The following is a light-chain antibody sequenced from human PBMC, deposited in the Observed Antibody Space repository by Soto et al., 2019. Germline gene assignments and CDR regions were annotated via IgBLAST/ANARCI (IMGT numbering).Light chain of an antibody. CDR1: RSVGAY. Sequence: EIVLAQSPGTLSLSPGERATLSCRASRSVGAYLAWYQQSPGLAPRLLVYGVSSRATGIPDRISGSGSGTDFTLTISRLEPEDYSVYYCQQYVSIPLTFGGGTKVEIK. CDR3: QQYVSIPLT. V-gene: IGKV3-20*01. CDR2: GVS. J-gene: IGKJ4*01.